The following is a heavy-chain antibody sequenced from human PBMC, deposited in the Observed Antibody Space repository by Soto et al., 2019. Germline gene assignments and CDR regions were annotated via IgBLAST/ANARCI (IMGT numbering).Heavy chain of an antibody. CDR1: GGTFSSYA. CDR2: IIPSFGTA. V-gene: IGHV1-69*06. D-gene: IGHD3-16*02. Sequence: QVQLVQSGAEVKKPGSSVKVSCKASGGTFSSYAISWVRQAPGQGLEWMGGIIPSFGTANYAQKVQGRVTITADKSPSTAYMALSSLRPEDTAVYYCARAHGRMIKFGGVITMGGMDVWGQGTTVTVSS. CDR3: ARAHGRMIKFGGVITMGGMDV. J-gene: IGHJ6*02.